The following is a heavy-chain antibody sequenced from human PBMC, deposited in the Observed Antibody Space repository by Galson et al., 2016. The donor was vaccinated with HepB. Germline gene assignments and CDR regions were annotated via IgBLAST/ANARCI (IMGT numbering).Heavy chain of an antibody. CDR3: ARGGGTLTIVPIAAFDI. CDR2: IYYIGNT. D-gene: IGHD3-22*01. V-gene: IGHV4-59*01. J-gene: IGHJ3*02. CDR1: GGSLSRYY. Sequence: ETLSLTCTVSGGSLSRYYWSWLRQSPGKGLEWIGFIYYIGNTDYNPSLKSRVTISVDPSKNPFSLSLSSFTAPDTAVYYCARGGGTLTIVPIAAFDIWGRGTMITVSS.